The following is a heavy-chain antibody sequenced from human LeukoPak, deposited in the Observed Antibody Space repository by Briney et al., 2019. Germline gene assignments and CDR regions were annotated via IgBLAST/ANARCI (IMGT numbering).Heavy chain of an antibody. D-gene: IGHD2-21*02. CDR3: ASGVVTARLNDY. V-gene: IGHV4-59*01. J-gene: IGHJ4*02. CDR2: IYYSGST. CDR1: GGSISSYY. Sequence: PSETPSLTCTVSGGSISSYYWSWIRQPPGKGLEWIGYIYYSGSTNYKPSLKSRVTISVDTSKNQFSLKLSSVTAADTAVYYCASGVVTARLNDYWGQGTLVTVSS.